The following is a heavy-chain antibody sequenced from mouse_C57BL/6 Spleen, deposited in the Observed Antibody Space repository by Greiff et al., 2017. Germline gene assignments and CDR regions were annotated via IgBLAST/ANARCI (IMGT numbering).Heavy chain of an antibody. Sequence: DVKLVESGGGLVKPGGSLKLSCAASGFTFSDYGMHWVRQAPEKGLEWVAYISSGSSTIYYADTVKGRFTISRDNAKNPLFLQMTSLRSEDTAMYYCARPAYYSNPYYAMDYWGQGTSVTVSS. J-gene: IGHJ4*01. CDR1: GFTFSDYG. D-gene: IGHD2-5*01. CDR2: ISSGSSTI. V-gene: IGHV5-17*01. CDR3: ARPAYYSNPYYAMDY.